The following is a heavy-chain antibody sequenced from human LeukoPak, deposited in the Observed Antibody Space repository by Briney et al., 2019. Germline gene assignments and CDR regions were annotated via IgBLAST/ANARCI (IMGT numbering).Heavy chain of an antibody. Sequence: GGSLRLSCAASGFTFSSYGMHWVRQAPGKGLEWVTVISYDGSNKYYADSVKGRFTISRDNSKNTLYLQMNSLRTEDTAVYYCARLDIVVVPAAMYYYMDVWGKGTTVTVSS. D-gene: IGHD2-2*03. CDR1: GFTFSSYG. CDR3: ARLDIVVVPAAMYYYMDV. V-gene: IGHV3-30*03. CDR2: ISYDGSNK. J-gene: IGHJ6*03.